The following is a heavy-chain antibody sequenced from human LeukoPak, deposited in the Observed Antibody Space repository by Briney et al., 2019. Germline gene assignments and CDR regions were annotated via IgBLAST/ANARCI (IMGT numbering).Heavy chain of an antibody. J-gene: IGHJ4*02. CDR3: AREKGYSSGWYSWYFDY. CDR1: GYTCTSYY. CDR2: INPSGGST. Sequence: ASVKVSCKASGYTCTSYYMHWVRQAPGQGLEWMGIINPSGGSTSYAQKFQGRVTMTRDTSTSTVYMELSSLRSEDTAVYYCAREKGYSSGWYSWYFDYWGQGTLVTVSS. D-gene: IGHD6-19*01. V-gene: IGHV1-46*01.